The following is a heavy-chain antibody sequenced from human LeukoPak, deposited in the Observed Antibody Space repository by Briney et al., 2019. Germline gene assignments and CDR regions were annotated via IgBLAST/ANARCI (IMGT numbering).Heavy chain of an antibody. D-gene: IGHD3-3*01. V-gene: IGHV4-61*01. CDR1: GGSVSSGSYY. J-gene: IGHJ4*02. CDR2: IYYSGST. CDR3: ARSTYYDFWSGYTPLYYFDY. Sequence: PSGTLSLTCTVSGGSVSSGSYYWSWIRQPPGKGLEWIGYIYYSGSTNYNPSLKSRVTISVDTSKNQFSLKLSSVTAADTAVYYCARSTYYDFWSGYTPLYYFDYWGQGTLVTVSS.